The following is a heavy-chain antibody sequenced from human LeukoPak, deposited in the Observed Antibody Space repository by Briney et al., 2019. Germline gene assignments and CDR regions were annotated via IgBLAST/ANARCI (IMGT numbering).Heavy chain of an antibody. D-gene: IGHD3-3*01. V-gene: IGHV3-9*01. Sequence: GGSLRLSCAASGFTFDDYAMHWVRQAPGKGLEWVSGISWNSGSIGYADSVKGRFTISRDNAKNSLYLQMNSLRAEDTALYYCAKAGRARFFEWLLGAGMDVWGQGTTVTVSS. CDR2: ISWNSGSI. J-gene: IGHJ6*02. CDR3: AKAGRARFFEWLLGAGMDV. CDR1: GFTFDDYA.